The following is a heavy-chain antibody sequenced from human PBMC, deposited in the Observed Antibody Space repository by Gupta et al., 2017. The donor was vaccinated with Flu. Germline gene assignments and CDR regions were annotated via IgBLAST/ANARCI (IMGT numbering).Heavy chain of an antibody. CDR3: AKVPSRTQPYGMDV. CDR2: ISFLGDKT. CDR1: GFPFVRYA. J-gene: IGHJ6*02. Sequence: GSLRLTCTASGFPFVRYAMAWVRQAPGKGLEWVSGISFLGDKTYYADSVKGRFTISRDNSRNTVYLQMNSLRAGDAAVYYCAKVPSRTQPYGMDVWGQGTTV. V-gene: IGHV3-23*01. D-gene: IGHD1-7*01.